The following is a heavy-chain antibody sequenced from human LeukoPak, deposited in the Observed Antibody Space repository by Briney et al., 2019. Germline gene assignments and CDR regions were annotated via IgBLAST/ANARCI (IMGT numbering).Heavy chain of an antibody. CDR1: GFTVSSNY. CDR2: IYSGGST. J-gene: IGHJ6*03. D-gene: IGHD1-26*01. Sequence: PGGSLRLSCAASGFTVSSNYMSWVRQAPGKGLEWVSVIYSGGSTYYADSVKGRFTISRDNSKNTLYLQMNSLRAEDTAVYYCARAQSGSYYWYYYYYMDVWGKGTTVTVSS. V-gene: IGHV3-66*02. CDR3: ARAQSGSYYWYYYYYMDV.